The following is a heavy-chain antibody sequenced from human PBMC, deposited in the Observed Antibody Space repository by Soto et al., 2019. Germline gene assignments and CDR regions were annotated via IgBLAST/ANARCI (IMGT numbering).Heavy chain of an antibody. D-gene: IGHD3-10*01. CDR3: AREGEFRGARGYSYMDV. J-gene: IGHJ6*03. V-gene: IGHV3-23*01. Sequence: GGSLRLSCAASGFTFSSYAMSWVRQAPGKGLEWVSAISGSGGSTYYADSVKGRFTISRDNSKNTLYLQMNSLRAEDTAVYYCAREGEFRGARGYSYMDVWGQGTTVTVSS. CDR1: GFTFSSYA. CDR2: ISGSGGST.